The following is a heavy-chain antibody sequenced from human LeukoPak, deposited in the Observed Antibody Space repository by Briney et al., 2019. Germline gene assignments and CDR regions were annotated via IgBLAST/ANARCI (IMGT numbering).Heavy chain of an antibody. J-gene: IGHJ4*02. Sequence: GASVKVSCKASGYTFTSYYMHWVRQAPGQGLEWMGIINPSGGSTSYAQKFQGRVTMTRDMSTSTVYMELSSLRSEDTAVYYCAREDSSSWSEPHFDYWGQGTLVTVSS. D-gene: IGHD6-13*01. CDR1: GYTFTSYY. CDR3: AREDSSSWSEPHFDY. V-gene: IGHV1-46*01. CDR2: INPSGGST.